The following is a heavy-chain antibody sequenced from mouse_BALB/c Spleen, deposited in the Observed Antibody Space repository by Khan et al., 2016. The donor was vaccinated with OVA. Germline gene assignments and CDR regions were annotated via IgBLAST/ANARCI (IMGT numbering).Heavy chain of an antibody. CDR3: ARGSGNARFAY. D-gene: IGHD1-3*01. CDR1: GYTFTDYA. Sequence: QVQLKQSGAELVRPGVSVKISCKVSGYTFTDYAMHWVKQSHAKSLEWIGVISTYYGDADYNQKFKGKATMTVDKSSSTAYMELARLTSEDSAIDYCARGSGNARFAYWGQGTLVTVSA. V-gene: IGHV1S137*01. CDR2: ISTYYGDA. J-gene: IGHJ3*01.